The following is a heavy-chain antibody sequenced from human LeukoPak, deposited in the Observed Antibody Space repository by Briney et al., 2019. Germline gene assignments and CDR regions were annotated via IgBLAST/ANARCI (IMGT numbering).Heavy chain of an antibody. Sequence: GGSLRLSCAASGFTVSSNYMSWVRQAPGKGLEWVSVIYSGGNTYYTDSVKGRFTISRDNSKNTLYLQMNSLIPEDAAVYYCARGGYSSGWLHAFDIWGQGTMVTVSS. CDR2: IYSGGNT. D-gene: IGHD6-19*01. CDR3: ARGGYSSGWLHAFDI. CDR1: GFTVSSNY. J-gene: IGHJ3*02. V-gene: IGHV3-66*02.